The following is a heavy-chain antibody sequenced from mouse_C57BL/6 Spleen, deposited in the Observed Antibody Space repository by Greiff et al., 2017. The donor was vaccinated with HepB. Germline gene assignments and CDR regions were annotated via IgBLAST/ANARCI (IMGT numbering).Heavy chain of an antibody. CDR1: GYAFSSSW. D-gene: IGHD2-5*01. CDR3: ARYYSNPFAY. V-gene: IGHV1-82*01. Sequence: VMLVESGPELVKPGASVKISCKASGYAFSSSWMNWVKQRPGKGLEWIGRIYPGDGDTNYNGKFKGKATLTADKSSSTAYMQLSSLTTEDSAIYYCARYYSNPFAYWGQGTLVTVSA. J-gene: IGHJ3*01. CDR2: IYPGDGDT.